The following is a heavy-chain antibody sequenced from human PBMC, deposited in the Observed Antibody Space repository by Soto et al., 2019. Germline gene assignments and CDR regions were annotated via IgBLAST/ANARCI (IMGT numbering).Heavy chain of an antibody. CDR2: IYPGDSDT. V-gene: IGHV5-51*01. D-gene: IGHD3-10*01. J-gene: IGHJ4*02. Sequence: PGESLKISWKGSGYSLTSYWIGWVRQMPGKVLEWMGIIYPGDSDTRYSPSFQAQVTISADKSISTAYLQWSSLKASDTAMYYCASLLWFGDRYSWDHQRFDYWGQGTL. CDR3: ASLLWFGDRYSWDHQRFDY. CDR1: GYSLTSYW.